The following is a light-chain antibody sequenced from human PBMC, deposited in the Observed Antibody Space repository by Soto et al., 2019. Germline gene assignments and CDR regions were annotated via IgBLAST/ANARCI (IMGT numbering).Light chain of an antibody. Sequence: EIVLTQSPATLSLSPGERATLSCRASQSISSYLAWYQQKLGQAPRLLIYDASNRATGVPARFSGSGSGTDFTLTISSLQPEDFAMYYCHQYGSSPPVTFGQGTRLEIK. CDR3: HQYGSSPPVT. J-gene: IGKJ5*01. V-gene: IGKV3-11*01. CDR1: QSISSY. CDR2: DAS.